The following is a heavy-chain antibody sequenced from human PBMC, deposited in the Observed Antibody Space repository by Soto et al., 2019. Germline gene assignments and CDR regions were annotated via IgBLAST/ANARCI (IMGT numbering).Heavy chain of an antibody. J-gene: IGHJ4*02. V-gene: IGHV4-39*01. CDR3: ARMESGSFGY. CDR2: MYYTGST. CDR1: GGSITSSSYY. D-gene: IGHD1-26*01. Sequence: SETLSLTCAVYGGSITSSSYYWGWIRQPPGKGLEWIATMYYTGSTYYNPSLKSRVTISMDTSKDQFSLRLNSVTAADTAVYYCARMESGSFGYWGQGTLVTVSS.